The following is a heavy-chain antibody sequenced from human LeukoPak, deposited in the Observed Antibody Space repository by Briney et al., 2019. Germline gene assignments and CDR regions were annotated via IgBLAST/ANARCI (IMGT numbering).Heavy chain of an antibody. Sequence: SETLSLTCTVSGGSISSYYWSWFRHPPGKGLEGIGYIYYSGSTNYNPSLKSRVTISVDTSKNQFSLKLSSVTAADTAVYYCARGDFDWLLFPYWGQGTLVTVSP. V-gene: IGHV4-59*01. CDR2: IYYSGST. CDR3: ARGDFDWLLFPY. D-gene: IGHD3-9*01. J-gene: IGHJ4*02. CDR1: GGSISSYY.